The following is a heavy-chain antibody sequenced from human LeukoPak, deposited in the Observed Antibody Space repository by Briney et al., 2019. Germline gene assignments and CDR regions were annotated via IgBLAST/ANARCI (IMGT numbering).Heavy chain of an antibody. Sequence: ASVRVSCKVSGYTLTELSMHWVRQAPGKGLEWMGGFDPEGGETIYAQKFQGRVTMTEDTSTDTAYMELSSLRSEDTAVYYCATNPPPLTHYYDSSGYYSEYYFDYWGQGTLVTVSS. CDR1: GYTLTELS. D-gene: IGHD3-22*01. V-gene: IGHV1-24*01. CDR3: ATNPPPLTHYYDSSGYYSEYYFDY. CDR2: FDPEGGET. J-gene: IGHJ4*02.